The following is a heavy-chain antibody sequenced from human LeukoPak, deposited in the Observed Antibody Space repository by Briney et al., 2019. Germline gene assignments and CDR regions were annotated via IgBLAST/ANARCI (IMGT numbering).Heavy chain of an antibody. J-gene: IGHJ6*04. V-gene: IGHV5-51*01. D-gene: IGHD5-18*01. CDR1: GYSFTNYW. Sequence: GESLKISCKGSGYSFTNYWIGWVRQMPGKGLEWMAIINPGDSDTRYSPSFQGQVTISADKSINTAYLQCSSLKASDTAMYYCARHTSWDTGMDVWGKGTTVTVSS. CDR3: ARHTSWDTGMDV. CDR2: INPGDSDT.